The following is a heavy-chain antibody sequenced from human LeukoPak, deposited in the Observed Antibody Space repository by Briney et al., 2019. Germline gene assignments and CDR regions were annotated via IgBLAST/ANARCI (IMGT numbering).Heavy chain of an antibody. V-gene: IGHV4-30-2*03. CDR2: IYHSGST. Sequence: SETLSLTCTVSGGSISSGGYYWSWIRQPPGKGLEWIGYIYHSGSTYYNPSLKSRVTISVDTSKNQFSLKLSSVTAADTAVYYCARQGGYCSSTSCYESGHDAFDIWGQGTMVTVSS. CDR1: GGSISSGGYY. D-gene: IGHD2-2*01. J-gene: IGHJ3*02. CDR3: ARQGGYCSSTSCYESGHDAFDI.